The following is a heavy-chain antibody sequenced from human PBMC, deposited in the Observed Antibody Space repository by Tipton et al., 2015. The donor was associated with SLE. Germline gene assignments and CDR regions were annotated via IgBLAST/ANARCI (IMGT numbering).Heavy chain of an antibody. CDR1: GFTFSDYY. J-gene: IGHJ6*03. Sequence: GSLRLSCAASGFTFSDYYMSWIRQAPGKGLEWVSYISSSSSYTNYADSVKGRFTISRDNAKNSLYLQMNSLRAEDTAVYYCARDRNYYYYYMDVWGKGTTVTVSS. CDR2: ISSSSSYT. V-gene: IGHV3-11*06. CDR3: ARDRNYYYYYMDV.